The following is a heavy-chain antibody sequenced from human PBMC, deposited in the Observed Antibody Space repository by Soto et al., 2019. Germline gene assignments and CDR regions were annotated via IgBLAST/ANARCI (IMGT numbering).Heavy chain of an antibody. CDR3: TRGADTTYNWFDP. J-gene: IGHJ5*02. CDR2: IYHSGNT. CDR1: GGSISSGGSY. V-gene: IGHV4-30-2*01. D-gene: IGHD1-1*01. Sequence: SETLSLTCTVSGGSISSGGSYWSWIRQPPGKGLEWIGYIYHSGNTYYNPSLKSRVIISVDRSKNQFSLKLSSVTAADTAVYYCTRGADTTYNWFDPWGQGTLVTVSS.